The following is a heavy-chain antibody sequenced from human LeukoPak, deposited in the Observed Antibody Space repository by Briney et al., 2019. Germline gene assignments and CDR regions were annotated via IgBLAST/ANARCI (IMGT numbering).Heavy chain of an antibody. CDR3: ARDLEYSYGSYYFDY. CDR1: GGSISSGSYY. V-gene: IGHV4-61*02. Sequence: PSQTLSLTCTVSGGSISSGSYYWSWIRQPAGKGLEWIGRIYTSGSTNYNPSLKSRVTISVDTSKNQFSLKLSSVTAADTAVYYCARDLEYSYGSYYFDYWGQGTLVTVSS. CDR2: IYTSGST. J-gene: IGHJ4*02. D-gene: IGHD5-18*01.